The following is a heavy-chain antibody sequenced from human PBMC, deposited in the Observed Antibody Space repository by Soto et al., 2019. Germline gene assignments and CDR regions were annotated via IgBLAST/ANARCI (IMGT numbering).Heavy chain of an antibody. D-gene: IGHD1-26*01. V-gene: IGHV5-10-1*01. Sequence: GESLKISCKGSGHSFTTFWISWVRQMPGKGLEWMGTIDPGDSYTNYSPSFQGHVTISSDKSISTAYLQWSSLKASDTAIYYCARRLSPNIAGAFSAFPIWGQGTVVTVSS. CDR2: IDPGDSYT. CDR3: ARRLSPNIAGAFSAFPI. J-gene: IGHJ3*02. CDR1: GHSFTTFW.